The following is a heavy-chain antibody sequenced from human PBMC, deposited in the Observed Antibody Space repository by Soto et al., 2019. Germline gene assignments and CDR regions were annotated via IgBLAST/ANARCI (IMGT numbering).Heavy chain of an antibody. D-gene: IGHD3-10*01. J-gene: IGHJ6*02. CDR1: GFAFSSYW. V-gene: IGHV3-74*01. CDR3: ARVRTFRHRGLYGMDV. Sequence: PGGSLRLSCAASGFAFSSYWMHWVRQAPGKGLVWVSRINSDGSSTSYADSVKGRFTISRDNAKNTLYLQMNSLRAEDTAVYYCARVRTFRHRGLYGMDVWGQGTTVTVSS. CDR2: INSDGSST.